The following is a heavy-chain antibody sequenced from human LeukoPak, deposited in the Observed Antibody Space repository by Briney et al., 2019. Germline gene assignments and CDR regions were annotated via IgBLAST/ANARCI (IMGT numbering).Heavy chain of an antibody. CDR2: ISGSGAST. J-gene: IGHJ4*02. V-gene: IGHV3-23*01. CDR3: AKAEQWLVPYYFDY. Sequence: GGSLRLSCLTSGFTFSTNAMSWVRQAPGKGLEWISGISGSGASTYYADSVKGRFTISRDNSKNTLYLQMNSLRAEDTAVYYCAKAEQWLVPYYFDYWGQGTLVTVSS. CDR1: GFTFSTNA. D-gene: IGHD6-19*01.